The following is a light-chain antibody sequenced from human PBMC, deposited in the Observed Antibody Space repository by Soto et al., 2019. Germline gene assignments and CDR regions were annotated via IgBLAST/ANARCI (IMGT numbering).Light chain of an antibody. J-gene: IGKJ1*01. Sequence: EIVLTQSPVTLSLSPGEGATLSCKASQSINTNLGWYQQKPGQAPRLLIYDASLRDTGIPARFTGSGSGTDFTLTISSLEPEDFAVYYCQQRGNWPRTWAFGQGTKVEVK. CDR3: QQRGNWPRTWA. CDR1: QSINTN. CDR2: DAS. V-gene: IGKV3-11*01.